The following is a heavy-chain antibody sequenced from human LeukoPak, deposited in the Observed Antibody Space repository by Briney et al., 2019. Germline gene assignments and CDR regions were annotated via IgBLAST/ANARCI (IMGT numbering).Heavy chain of an antibody. CDR3: ARWRRFYDYVWGSYRPAYYYYGMDV. J-gene: IGHJ6*02. V-gene: IGHV1-2*06. Sequence: ASVKVSCKASGYTFTGYYMHWVRQAPGQGLEWMGRINPNSGGTNYAQKFQGRVTMTRDTSISTAYMELSRLRSDDTAVYYCARWRRFYDYVWGSYRPAYYYYGMDVWGQGTTVTVPS. CDR2: INPNSGGT. D-gene: IGHD3-16*02. CDR1: GYTFTGYY.